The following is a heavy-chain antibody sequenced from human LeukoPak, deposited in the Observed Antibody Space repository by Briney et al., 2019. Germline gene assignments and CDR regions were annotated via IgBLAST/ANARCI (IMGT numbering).Heavy chain of an antibody. CDR1: GFTFSSYS. Sequence: QPGGSLRLSCVASGFTFSSYSMNWVRQAPGEGLEWVSYISSLSGTIYYADSVKGRFTISRDNARNSLYLQMDSLRAEDTAVYYCARRGSGYTEPIDYWGQGTLVTFSS. CDR2: ISSLSGTI. CDR3: ARRGSGYTEPIDY. D-gene: IGHD5-12*01. V-gene: IGHV3-48*04. J-gene: IGHJ4*02.